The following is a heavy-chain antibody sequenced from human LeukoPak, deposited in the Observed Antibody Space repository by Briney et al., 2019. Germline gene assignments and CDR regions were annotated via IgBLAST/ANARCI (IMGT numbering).Heavy chain of an antibody. CDR2: IYYSGST. CDR1: GGSISSSSYY. V-gene: IGHV4-39*01. J-gene: IGHJ5*02. CDR3: ARQRLTYYDILTGYPRGGFDP. D-gene: IGHD3-9*01. Sequence: NPSETLSLTCTVSGGSISSSSYYWGWIRQPPGKGLEWIGSIYYSGSTYYNPSLKSRVTISVDTSKNQFSLKLSSVTAADTAVYYCARQRLTYYDILTGYPRGGFDPWGQGTLVTVSS.